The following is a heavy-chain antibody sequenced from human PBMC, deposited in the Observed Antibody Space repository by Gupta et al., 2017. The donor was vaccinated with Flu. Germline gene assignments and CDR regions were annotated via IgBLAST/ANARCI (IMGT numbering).Heavy chain of an antibody. CDR3: AKDWKWNNNNYGMNV. CDR1: GFRFTNYG. J-gene: IGHJ6*02. D-gene: IGHD1-1*01. CDR2: ISQDGSDK. V-gene: IGHV3-30*18. Sequence: QEQVVESGGGVVQPGRSLRLSCAASGFRFTNYGMHWVRQAPGKGLEWVAVISQDGSDKYYADSVKGRFTISRDNSKNTLYLQMNSLRTEDTAVYYCAKDWKWNNNNYGMNVWGQGTTVTVSS.